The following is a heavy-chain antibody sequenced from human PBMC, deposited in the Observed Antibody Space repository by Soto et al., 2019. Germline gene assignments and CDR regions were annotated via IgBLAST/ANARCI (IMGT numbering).Heavy chain of an antibody. CDR1: GDSVTSHY. CDR3: ATDLAGGIVVVSSSMAPHYYSYSGMHD. D-gene: IGHD2-2*01. Sequence: SETLSLTCSFSGDSVTSHYLTWIRQSPEKGLEWIGYMHYTGFSHYNPSLKSRLTISVDRSKNQFTLQLTSVTVEDTAVYYCATDLAGGIVVVSSSMAPHYYSYSGMHDWRHVTTGTGCS. V-gene: IGHV4-59*02. J-gene: IGHJ6*01. CDR2: MHYTGFS.